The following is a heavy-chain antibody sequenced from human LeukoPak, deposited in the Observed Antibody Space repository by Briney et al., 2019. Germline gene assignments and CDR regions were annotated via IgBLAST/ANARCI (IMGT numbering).Heavy chain of an antibody. CDR1: GFTFSNYP. J-gene: IGHJ6*02. CDR2: TSSDARNK. D-gene: IGHD3-3*01. Sequence: GGSLRLSCAASGFTFSNYPMHWVRQAPGKGLEWVAVTSSDARNKHYSGSVKGRFTISRDNSKSTLYLQMSSLRPEDTAVYYCAKGYYDFWSGYYPKHDYYYYYGMDVWGQGTTVTVSS. V-gene: IGHV3-30*04. CDR3: AKGYYDFWSGYYPKHDYYYYYGMDV.